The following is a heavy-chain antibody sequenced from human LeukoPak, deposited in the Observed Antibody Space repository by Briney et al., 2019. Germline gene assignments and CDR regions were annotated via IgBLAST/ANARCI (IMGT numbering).Heavy chain of an antibody. D-gene: IGHD4-23*01. J-gene: IGHJ4*02. Sequence: GGSLRLSCAATGFTFTSYAMSWGRQAPGKGLEWVSAISGSGGSTYYADSVKGRFTISRDNSKNTLYLQMNSLRAEDTAVYYCATDPPVYGGNSAQSDYWGQGTLVTVSS. CDR1: GFTFTSYA. CDR2: ISGSGGST. V-gene: IGHV3-23*01. CDR3: ATDPPVYGGNSAQSDY.